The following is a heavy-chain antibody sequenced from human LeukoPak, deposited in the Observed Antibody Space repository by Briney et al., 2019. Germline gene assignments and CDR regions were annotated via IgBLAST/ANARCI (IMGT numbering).Heavy chain of an antibody. CDR1: GFTVTTNY. V-gene: IGHV3-66*01. CDR2: IHRDGST. Sequence: PGGSLRLSCAVSGFTVTTNYMSWVRQAPGKGLEWVSIIHRDGSTYYADSVKGRFTTTRDNSKNTLYIQMNSLRAEDTGVYYCARDGEHVLAHDSWGQGTLVTVSS. J-gene: IGHJ4*02. CDR3: ARDGEHVLAHDS. D-gene: IGHD2-15*01.